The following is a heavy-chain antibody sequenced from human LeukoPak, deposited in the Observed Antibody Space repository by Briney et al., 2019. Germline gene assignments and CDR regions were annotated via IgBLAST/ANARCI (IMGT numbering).Heavy chain of an antibody. CDR1: GFTFSSYA. CDR3: ARDQPGPEVSYYFDY. CDR2: ISYDGSNK. D-gene: IGHD2-2*01. V-gene: IGHV3-30-3*01. J-gene: IGHJ4*02. Sequence: GGSLRLSCAASGFTFSSYAMYWVRQAPGKGLEWVAVISYDGSNKYYADSVKGRFTISRDNSKNTLYLQMNSLRAEDTAVYYCARDQPGPEVSYYFDYWGQGTLVTVSS.